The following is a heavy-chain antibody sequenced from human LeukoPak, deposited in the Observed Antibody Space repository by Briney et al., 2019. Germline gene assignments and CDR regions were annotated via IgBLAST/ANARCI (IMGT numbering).Heavy chain of an antibody. CDR1: EFTFSRYE. CDR2: ISTSGTAI. CDR3: ARKGLGGELGGFDS. V-gene: IGHV3-48*03. J-gene: IGHJ4*02. D-gene: IGHD1-7*01. Sequence: GGSLRLSCTASEFTFSRYEMNWVRQAPGKGLEWISYISTSGTAIKSADSVTGRFTISRDNAKNSLYLQMNSLRVEDTALYHCARKGLGGELGGFDSWGQGTLVTVSS.